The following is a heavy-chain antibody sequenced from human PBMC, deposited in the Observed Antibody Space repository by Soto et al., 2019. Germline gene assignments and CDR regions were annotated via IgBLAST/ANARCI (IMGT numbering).Heavy chain of an antibody. V-gene: IGHV4-39*01. CDR1: GGSITSGDNYY. CDR2: VHYNGRT. Sequence: LSLTCTVSGGSITSGDNYYWGWIRQPPGKGLEYIGSVHYNGRTYYNPSLKSRVTVSADTSKNQFSLKLSSVTAADTAVYYCARRSGLRLLDLWGQGSLVTVSS. CDR3: ARRSGLRLLDL. J-gene: IGHJ4*02. D-gene: IGHD3-3*01.